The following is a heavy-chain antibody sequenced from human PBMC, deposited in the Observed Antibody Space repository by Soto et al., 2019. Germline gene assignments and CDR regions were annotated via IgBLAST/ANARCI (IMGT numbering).Heavy chain of an antibody. CDR2: ISYDGSNK. J-gene: IGHJ4*02. D-gene: IGHD5-12*01. CDR1: GFTFSSYA. V-gene: IGHV3-30-3*01. CDR3: ARDRVDIVATIAYTFDY. Sequence: GGSLRLSCAASGFTFSSYAMHWVRQAPGKGLEWVAVISYDGSNKYYADSVKGRFTISRDNSKNTLYLQMNSLRAEDTAVYYCARDRVDIVATIAYTFDYWGQGTLVTVSS.